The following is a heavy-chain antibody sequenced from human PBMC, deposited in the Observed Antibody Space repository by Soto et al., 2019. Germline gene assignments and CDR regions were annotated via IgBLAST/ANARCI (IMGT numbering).Heavy chain of an antibody. V-gene: IGHV1-58*02. J-gene: IGHJ5*02. CDR1: GFTFTSSA. CDR3: AAWYYDILTGYYQPLP. Sequence: GASVKVSCKASGFTFTSSAMQWVRQARGQRLEWIGWIVVGSGNTNYAQKFQERVTITRDMSTSTAYMELSSLRSEDTAVYYCAAWYYDILTGYYQPLPWGQGTLVTVSS. D-gene: IGHD3-9*01. CDR2: IVVGSGNT.